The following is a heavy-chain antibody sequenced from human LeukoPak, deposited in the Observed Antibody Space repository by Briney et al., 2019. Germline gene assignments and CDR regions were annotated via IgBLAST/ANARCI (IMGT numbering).Heavy chain of an antibody. D-gene: IGHD6-6*01. Sequence: GGSLRLSCAASGFAFRSYWMHWVRHAPGKGLVWVSRINSDGSSTTYADSVKGRFTISRDNAKNTLDLQMNSLRAEDAAVYYCARGGLYSFSSVDCWGQGALVTVSS. CDR2: INSDGSST. CDR3: ARGGLYSFSSVDC. V-gene: IGHV3-74*01. J-gene: IGHJ4*02. CDR1: GFAFRSYW.